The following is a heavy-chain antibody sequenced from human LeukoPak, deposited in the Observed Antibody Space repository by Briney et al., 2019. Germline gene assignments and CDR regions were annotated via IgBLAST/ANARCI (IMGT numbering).Heavy chain of an antibody. Sequence: PGRSLRLPCAASGFTFSSYGMHWVRQAPGKGLEWVAVISYDGSNKYYADSVKGRFTISRDNSKNTLYLQMNSLRAEDTAVYYCAKDIDTIFSTSTFDYWGQGTLVTVSS. CDR2: ISYDGSNK. V-gene: IGHV3-30*18. CDR3: AKDIDTIFSTSTFDY. D-gene: IGHD3-9*01. J-gene: IGHJ4*02. CDR1: GFTFSSYG.